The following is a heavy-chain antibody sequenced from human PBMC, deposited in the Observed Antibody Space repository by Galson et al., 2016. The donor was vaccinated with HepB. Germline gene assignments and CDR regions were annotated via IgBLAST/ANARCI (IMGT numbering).Heavy chain of an antibody. CDR1: GFTVSNNY. D-gene: IGHD6-13*01. CDR3: ARGGAPVAGV. V-gene: IGHV3-66*01. CDR2: TYSGGST. J-gene: IGHJ4*02. Sequence: SLRLSCAASGFTVSNNYMRWVRQAPGKGLEWVPLTYSGGSTSYANSVRGRFTICRDNPKNTLYLQINSLRDEDTAVYYCARGGAPVAGVWGQGTLVTVSS.